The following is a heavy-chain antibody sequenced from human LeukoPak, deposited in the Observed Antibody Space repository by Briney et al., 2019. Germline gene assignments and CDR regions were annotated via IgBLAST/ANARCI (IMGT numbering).Heavy chain of an antibody. D-gene: IGHD3-10*01. J-gene: IGHJ4*02. V-gene: IGHV3-21*01. CDR2: ISSSSSYI. Sequence: GGSLRLSCAAYGFTFSSCSMNWVRQAPGEGLEWVSSISSSSSYIYYADSVKGRFTISRDNAKNSLYLQMNSLRAEDTAVYYCARAMVRGRDYFDYWGQGTLVTVSS. CDR3: ARAMVRGRDYFDY. CDR1: GFTFSSCS.